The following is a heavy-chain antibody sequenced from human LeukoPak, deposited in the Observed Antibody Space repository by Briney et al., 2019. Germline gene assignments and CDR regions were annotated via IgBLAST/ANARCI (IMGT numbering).Heavy chain of an antibody. CDR3: AKDQSMGIPVAGGYFFDS. V-gene: IGHV3-23*01. CDR1: GFTFSIYA. J-gene: IGHJ4*02. Sequence: HPGGSLRLSCAASGFTFSIYAMTWVRQAPGKGLEWVSGISGNGGSTYYADSVKGRFTISRDNSKNTLYLQMNSLRAEDTAVYYCAKDQSMGIPVAGGYFFDSWGQGTLVTVSS. CDR2: ISGNGGST. D-gene: IGHD6-19*01.